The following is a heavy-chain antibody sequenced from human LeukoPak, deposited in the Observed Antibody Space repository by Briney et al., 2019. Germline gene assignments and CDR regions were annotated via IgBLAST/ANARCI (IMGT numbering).Heavy chain of an antibody. Sequence: SETRSLTGVVYGGSCRGYDWSWIRHRPGNGLEWIGEINHSGSTNYNPSLKSRVTISVDTSKNQFSLKLSSVTAADTAVYYCARRGGPRTEYYFDYWGQGTLVTVSS. CDR1: GGSCRGYD. V-gene: IGHV4-34*01. D-gene: IGHD3-16*01. CDR2: INHSGST. J-gene: IGHJ4*02. CDR3: ARRGGPRTEYYFDY.